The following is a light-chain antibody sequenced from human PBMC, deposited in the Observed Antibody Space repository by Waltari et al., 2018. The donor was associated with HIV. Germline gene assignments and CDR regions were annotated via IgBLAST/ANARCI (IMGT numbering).Light chain of an antibody. J-gene: IGLJ2*01. CDR3: CSYAGSDTLV. CDR1: SSDVVGYNY. CDR2: DVS. Sequence: QSALTQPRSVSGSPGQSVTIPCTGTSSDVVGYNYVPRYQHHPGKAPKLMIYDVSKRPSGVPDRVSGSKSGNTASLTISGLQAEDEADYYCCSYAGSDTLVFGGGTTLTVL. V-gene: IGLV2-11*01.